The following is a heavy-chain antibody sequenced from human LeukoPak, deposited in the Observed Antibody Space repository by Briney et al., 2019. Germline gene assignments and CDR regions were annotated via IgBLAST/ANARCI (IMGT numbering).Heavy chain of an antibody. CDR3: ASLRAVSATDRDF. D-gene: IGHD6-19*01. V-gene: IGHV4-34*01. Sequence: SETLSLTCAVYGGSFSGYYWNWIRQPPGKGLEWIGEINHSGSTNYNPSLKSRVTISADTSKNQFSLSLTSVTAADTAVYYCASLRAVSATDRDFWGQGTLVTVSS. CDR1: GGSFSGYY. J-gene: IGHJ4*02. CDR2: INHSGST.